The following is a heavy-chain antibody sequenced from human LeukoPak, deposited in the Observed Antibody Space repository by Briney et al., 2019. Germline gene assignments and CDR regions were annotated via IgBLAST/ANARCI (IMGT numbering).Heavy chain of an antibody. CDR2: ISSSSSYI. CDR1: GFTFSSYS. Sequence: GGSLRLSSAASGFTFSSYSMNWVRQAPGKGLEWVSSISSSSSYIYYADSVKGRFTISRDNAKNSLYLQMNSLRAEDTAVYYCARSDAFCIDYWGQGTLVTVSS. J-gene: IGHJ4*02. CDR3: ARSDAFCIDY. D-gene: IGHD3-3*02. V-gene: IGHV3-21*01.